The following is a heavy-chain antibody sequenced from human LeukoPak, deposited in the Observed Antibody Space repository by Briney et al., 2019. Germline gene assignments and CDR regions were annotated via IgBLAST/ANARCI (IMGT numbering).Heavy chain of an antibody. CDR2: ISGDGGRT. J-gene: IGHJ4*02. Sequence: PGRSLRLSCAASGFTFSSYGMHWVRQAPGKGLEWVSLISGDGGRTYYADSVKGRFTISRDNSKNSLYLEMNSLRTEDTALYYCAKDILSGFYETFDYWGQGTLVTVSS. V-gene: IGHV3-43*02. CDR1: GFTFSSYG. D-gene: IGHD6-19*01. CDR3: AKDILSGFYETFDY.